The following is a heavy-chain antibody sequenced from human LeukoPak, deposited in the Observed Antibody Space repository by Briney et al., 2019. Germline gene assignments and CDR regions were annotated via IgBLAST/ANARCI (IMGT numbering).Heavy chain of an antibody. Sequence: ASVKVSCKASGYTLTTYGFSWVRQAPGQGLEWMGWISAYNGNTNYAQKFQGRVTMTTDTSTNTAYMELRSLRSDDTAVYYCARTRQNYYDSRGQGDYWGQGTLVTVSS. CDR2: ISAYNGNT. D-gene: IGHD3-22*01. CDR3: ARTRQNYYDSRGQGDY. CDR1: GYTLTTYG. V-gene: IGHV1-18*01. J-gene: IGHJ4*02.